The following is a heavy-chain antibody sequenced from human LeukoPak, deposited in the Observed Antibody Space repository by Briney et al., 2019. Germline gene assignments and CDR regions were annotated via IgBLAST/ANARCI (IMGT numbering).Heavy chain of an antibody. CDR1: GGSISISSYY. D-gene: IGHD3-10*01. Sequence: PSETLSLTCTVSGGSISISSYYWGWIRQPPGKGLEWFGSMSYSGITYYNPSLKSRVTISVDTSKNQFSLRLSSVTAADTAVYYCARHPHSGSLDYWGQGTLVTVSS. CDR2: MSYSGIT. CDR3: ARHPHSGSLDY. J-gene: IGHJ4*02. V-gene: IGHV4-39*01.